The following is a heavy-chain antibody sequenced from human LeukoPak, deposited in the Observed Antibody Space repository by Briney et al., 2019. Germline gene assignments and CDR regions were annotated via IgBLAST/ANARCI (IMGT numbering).Heavy chain of an antibody. J-gene: IGHJ4*02. CDR2: MSPNSGNT. CDR3: ARTPPDYGIDY. V-gene: IGHV1-8*02. CDR1: GYTFTSYG. D-gene: IGHD4-17*01. Sequence: GASVKVSCKASGYTFTSYGINWVRQATGQGLEWMGWMSPNSGNTGYAQKFQGRITMTKSTSISTAYMELSDLESEDTAVYYCARTPPDYGIDYWGQGTLVTVSS.